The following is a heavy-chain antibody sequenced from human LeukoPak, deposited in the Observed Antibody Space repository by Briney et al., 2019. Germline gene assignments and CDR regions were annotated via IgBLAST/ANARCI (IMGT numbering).Heavy chain of an antibody. J-gene: IGHJ4*02. CDR1: GFTFSSYG. CDR2: ISYDGSNK. V-gene: IGHV3-30*03. D-gene: IGHD5-24*01. Sequence: PGGSLRLSCAASGFTFSSYGMHWVRQAPGKGLEWVAVISYDGSNKYYADSVKGRFTISRDNSKNTLYLQMNSLRAEDTAVYYCARDVGRHGYHSWGQGTLVTVSS. CDR3: ARDVGRHGYHS.